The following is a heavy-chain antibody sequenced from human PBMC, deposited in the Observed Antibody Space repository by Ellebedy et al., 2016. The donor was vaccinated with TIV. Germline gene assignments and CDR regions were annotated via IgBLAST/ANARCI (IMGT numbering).Heavy chain of an antibody. Sequence: AASVKVSCKASGYTFTSYGISWVRQAPGQGLEWMGWISPYTGDTNYAQKFQGRITMSTDTSTNTAYMELRSLRSDDTAVYYCARDMVQGMVPIYVWFDYWGQGTLVTVSS. CDR3: ARDMVQGMVPIYVWFDY. CDR1: GYTFTSYG. D-gene: IGHD3-10*01. CDR2: ISPYTGDT. V-gene: IGHV1-18*04. J-gene: IGHJ4*02.